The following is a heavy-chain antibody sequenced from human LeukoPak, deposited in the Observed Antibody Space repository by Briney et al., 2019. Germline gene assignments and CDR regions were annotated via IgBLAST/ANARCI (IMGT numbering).Heavy chain of an antibody. CDR2: ISYDGSNK. CDR3: AKGHYMDV. V-gene: IGHV3-30*18. CDR1: GFTFSSYS. J-gene: IGHJ6*03. Sequence: GGSLRLSCAASGFTFSSYSMNWVRQAPGRGLEWVAVISYDGSNKYYADSVKGRFTISIDNSKNTLYLQMNSLRAEDTAVYYCAKGHYMDVWGKGTTVTVSS.